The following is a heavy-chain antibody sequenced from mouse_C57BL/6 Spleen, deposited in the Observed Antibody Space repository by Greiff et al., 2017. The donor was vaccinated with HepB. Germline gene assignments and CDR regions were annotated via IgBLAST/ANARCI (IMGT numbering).Heavy chain of an antibody. Sequence: LVESGAELVRPGASVKLSCKASGYTFTDYYINWVKQRPGQGLEWIARIYPGSGNTYYNEKFKGKATLTAEKSSSTAYMQLSSLTSEDSAVYFCAREGLRGRGYWGQGTTLTVSS. V-gene: IGHV1-76*01. CDR1: GYTFTDYY. J-gene: IGHJ2*01. CDR3: AREGLRGRGY. CDR2: IYPGSGNT. D-gene: IGHD1-1*01.